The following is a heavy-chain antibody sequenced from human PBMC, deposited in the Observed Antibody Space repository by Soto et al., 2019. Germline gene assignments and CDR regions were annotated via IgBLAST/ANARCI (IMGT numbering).Heavy chain of an antibody. Sequence: GASVKVSCKASGYTFTSYAMHWVRQAPGQRLEWMGWINAGNGNTKYSQKFQGRVTITRDTSASTAYMERSSLRSEDTAVYYCARDRSGSSMDYWGQGTLVTVSS. D-gene: IGHD6-6*01. CDR1: GYTFTSYA. J-gene: IGHJ4*02. CDR3: ARDRSGSSMDY. CDR2: INAGNGNT. V-gene: IGHV1-3*01.